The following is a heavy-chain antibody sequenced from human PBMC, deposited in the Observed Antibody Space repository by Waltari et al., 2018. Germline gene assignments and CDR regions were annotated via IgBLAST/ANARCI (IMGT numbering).Heavy chain of an antibody. CDR2: IYPNSGGT. J-gene: IGHJ4*02. CDR1: GYTFTAYY. V-gene: IGHV1-2*02. Sequence: QVQLVQSGAEVRKPGASVKVSCKASGYTFTAYYMHGVRQAPGQGLALMGWIYPNSGGTNYAQNFQGRFTMTRDTSTSTVHMELSSLRSDDTAVYYCARSLASNANDYWGQGTLVTVSS. CDR3: ARSLASNANDY.